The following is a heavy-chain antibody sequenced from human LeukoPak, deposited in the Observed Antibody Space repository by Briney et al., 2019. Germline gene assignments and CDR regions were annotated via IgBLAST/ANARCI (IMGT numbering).Heavy chain of an antibody. V-gene: IGHV1-69*13. CDR3: ARGGVQLERFDY. D-gene: IGHD1-1*01. CDR1: GGTFSSYA. CDR2: IIPIFCTA. J-gene: IGHJ4*02. Sequence: SVKVSCQASGGTFSSYAISWVRQAPGQGLEWMGVIIPIFCTANYAQKFQGRVTITADESTGTAYMYLSSLRAGDTAVYYCARGGVQLERFDYWGQGTLVTVSS.